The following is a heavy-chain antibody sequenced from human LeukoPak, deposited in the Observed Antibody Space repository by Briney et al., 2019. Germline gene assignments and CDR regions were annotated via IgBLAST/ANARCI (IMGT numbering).Heavy chain of an antibody. Sequence: SETLSLTCTVSGGSMGTYSWCWIRQPPGKGLEWIGFKAYSGGTNYNPSLKSRVTISVDTSRGQISLNLKSVTAADTAVYYCVRDGGEWLPDLWGQGTLVTVSS. CDR3: VRDGGEWLPDL. J-gene: IGHJ5*02. CDR1: GGSMGTYS. D-gene: IGHD3-3*01. CDR2: KAYSGGT. V-gene: IGHV4-59*01.